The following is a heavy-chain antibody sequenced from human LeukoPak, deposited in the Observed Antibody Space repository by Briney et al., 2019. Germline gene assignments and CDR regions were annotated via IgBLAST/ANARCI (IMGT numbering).Heavy chain of an antibody. Sequence: GASVKVSCKASGYTFINYGISWVRQAPGQGLEWMGWISASIGSTNYAQKFQGRVTVSTDTSTSTGYMEVRSLRSDDTAVYYCARQLSTMVWGVYAFDIWGQGTMVTVSS. D-gene: IGHD3-10*01. CDR1: GYTFINYG. J-gene: IGHJ3*02. CDR2: ISASIGST. CDR3: ARQLSTMVWGVYAFDI. V-gene: IGHV1-18*01.